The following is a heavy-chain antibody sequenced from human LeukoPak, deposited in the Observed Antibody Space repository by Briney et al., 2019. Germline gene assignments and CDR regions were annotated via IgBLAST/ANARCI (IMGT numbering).Heavy chain of an antibody. CDR1: GLTFTGYE. J-gene: IGHJ4*02. CDR2: IYRDGNT. D-gene: IGHD6-6*01. Sequence: PGGSLRLSCAASGLTFTGYEMTWVRQAPGKGLEWVSAIYRDGNTYYADSVKGRFTISRDNSKNTMYLQMNSLRAEDTAVYYCARFPYSSSIDYWGQGTLVTVSS. V-gene: IGHV3-66*01. CDR3: ARFPYSSSIDY.